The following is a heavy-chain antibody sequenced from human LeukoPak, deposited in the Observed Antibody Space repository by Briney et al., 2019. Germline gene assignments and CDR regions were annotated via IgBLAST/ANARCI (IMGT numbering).Heavy chain of an antibody. V-gene: IGHV4-31*11. CDR3: ARGSDFFDY. CDR2: TYYSGSA. J-gene: IGHJ4*02. CDR1: GGSISSADFY. Sequence: SQTLSLTCAVSGGSISSADFYWSWIRQHPGKGLEWIGFTYYSGSAYYNPSLKSRVSISIDTSKNQFSLTLNSVTAADTAVYYCARGSDFFDYWGQGTLVTVSS.